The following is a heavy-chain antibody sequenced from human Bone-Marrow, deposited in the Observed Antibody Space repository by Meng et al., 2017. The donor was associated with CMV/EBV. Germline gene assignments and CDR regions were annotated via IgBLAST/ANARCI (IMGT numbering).Heavy chain of an antibody. CDR1: GFTFSNAW. CDR3: TTDLPCSSTNCDWLGAFDI. D-gene: IGHD2-2*01. Sequence: GGSLRLSCAASGFTFSNAWMSWVRQAPGKGLEWVGRIKSKTDGGTTDYAAPVKGRFTISRDDSKNTLYLQMNSLKTEDTAVYYCTTDLPCSSTNCDWLGAFDIWGQGTMVTVSS. J-gene: IGHJ3*02. V-gene: IGHV3-15*01. CDR2: IKSKTDGGTT.